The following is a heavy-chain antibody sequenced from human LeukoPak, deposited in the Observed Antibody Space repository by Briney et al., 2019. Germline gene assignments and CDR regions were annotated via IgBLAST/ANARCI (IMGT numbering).Heavy chain of an antibody. D-gene: IGHD6-13*01. CDR1: GGSISSGGYY. J-gene: IGHJ4*02. CDR2: INHSGST. Sequence: PSETLSLTCTVSGGSISSGGYYWSWIRQPPGKGLEWIGEINHSGSTNYNPSLKSRVTISVDTSKNQFSLKLSSVTAADTAVYYCARVARIAAAGACFDYWGQGTLVTVSS. V-gene: IGHV4-39*07. CDR3: ARVARIAAAGACFDY.